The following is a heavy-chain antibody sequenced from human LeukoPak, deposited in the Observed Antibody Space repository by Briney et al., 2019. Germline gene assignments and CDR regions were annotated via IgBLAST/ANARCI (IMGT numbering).Heavy chain of an antibody. CDR2: ISSSSSYT. CDR1: GFTFSDYY. J-gene: IGHJ5*01. D-gene: IGHD3-10*01. V-gene: IGHV3-11*06. Sequence: PGGSLRLSCAASGFTFSDYYMSWIRQAPGKGLEWVSYISSSSSYTNYADSVKGRFTISRDNAKNSLYLQMNSLRAEDTAVYYCAKDGIPYGSGSRAYNWFDSWGQGTLVTVSS. CDR3: AKDGIPYGSGSRAYNWFDS.